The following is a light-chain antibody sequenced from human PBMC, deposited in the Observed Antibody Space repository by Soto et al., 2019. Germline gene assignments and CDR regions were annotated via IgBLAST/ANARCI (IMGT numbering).Light chain of an antibody. CDR2: EGS. Sequence: QSALPQPASMSGSPGQSITISCTGTSSDVGSYNLVSWYQQHPGKAPKLMIYEGSKRPSGVSNRFSGSKSGNTASLTISGLQAEDEADYYCCSYAGSSTWVFGGGTKLTVL. J-gene: IGLJ3*02. V-gene: IGLV2-23*01. CDR3: CSYAGSSTWV. CDR1: SSDVGSYNL.